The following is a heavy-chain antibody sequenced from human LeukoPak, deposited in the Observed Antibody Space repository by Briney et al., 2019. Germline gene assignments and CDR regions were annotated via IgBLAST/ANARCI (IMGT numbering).Heavy chain of an antibody. V-gene: IGHV3-7*01. CDR3: ASRAHFWSGPGG. CDR1: GFTFSTYW. Sequence: GGSLRLSCAASGFTFSTYWMSWVRQAPGKGLEWVANIKQDGSERYYVDSVKGRFTISRDNAKNSLSLQMNSLRAEDTAVYYCASRAHFWSGPGGWGQGTLVTVSS. J-gene: IGHJ4*02. D-gene: IGHD3-3*02. CDR2: IKQDGSER.